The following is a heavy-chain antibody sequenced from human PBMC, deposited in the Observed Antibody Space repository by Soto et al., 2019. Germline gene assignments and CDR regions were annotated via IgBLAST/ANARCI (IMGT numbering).Heavy chain of an antibody. V-gene: IGHV3-15*07. CDR2: IKSKALGGTT. CDR3: TTDSYCTMIEVRFDY. Sequence: GGSLRLSCAGSGFAFRNSWINWVRQAPGKGLEWVGRIKSKALGGTTDFAAPVRGRFAITRDDSRNMAYMQMNSLNTEDTAVYYCTTDSYCTMIEVRFDYWGHGTLVTVSS. D-gene: IGHD3-22*01. J-gene: IGHJ4*01. CDR1: GFAFRNSW.